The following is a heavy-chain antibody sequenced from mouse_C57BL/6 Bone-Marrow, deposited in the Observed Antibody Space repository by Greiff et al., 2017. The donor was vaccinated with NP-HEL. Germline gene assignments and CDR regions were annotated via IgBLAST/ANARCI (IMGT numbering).Heavy chain of an antibody. CDR2: IWSGGST. V-gene: IGHV2-2*01. D-gene: IGHD1-1*01. CDR1: GFSLTSYG. CDR3: ASYGSSYVPYYAMDY. Sequence: VQLQQSGPGLVQPSQSLSITCTVSGFSLTSYGVHWVRQSPGKGLEWLGVIWSGGSTDYNAAFISRLSISKDNSKSQVFFKMNSLQADDTAIYYCASYGSSYVPYYAMDYWGQGTSVTVSS. J-gene: IGHJ4*01.